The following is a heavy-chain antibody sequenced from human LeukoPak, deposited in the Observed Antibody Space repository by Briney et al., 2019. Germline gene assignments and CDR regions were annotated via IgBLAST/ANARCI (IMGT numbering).Heavy chain of an antibody. Sequence: SETLSLTCTVSGGSISSSSYYWGWIRQPPGKGLEWIGRIYTSGSTNYNPSLKSRVTMSVDTSKNQFSLKLSSVTAADTAVYYCARDNGWIDYWGQGTLVTVSS. J-gene: IGHJ4*02. CDR2: IYTSGST. CDR1: GGSISSSSYY. V-gene: IGHV4-39*07. D-gene: IGHD5-24*01. CDR3: ARDNGWIDY.